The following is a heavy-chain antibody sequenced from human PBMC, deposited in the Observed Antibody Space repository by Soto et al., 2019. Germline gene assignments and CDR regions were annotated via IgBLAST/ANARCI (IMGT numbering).Heavy chain of an antibody. CDR2: IWYDGRNK. J-gene: IGHJ6*02. Sequence: QVQLVESGGGVVQPGRSLRLSCAASGFTFSSYGMHWVRQAPGKGLEWVAVIWYDGRNKYYADSGKGRFTISRDNSKNTLYLRMNSLRAEDTAVYYCARGRDYDFWSGFQTLYYYYYYGMDVWGQGTTVTVSS. CDR3: ARGRDYDFWSGFQTLYYYYYYGMDV. V-gene: IGHV3-33*01. D-gene: IGHD3-3*01. CDR1: GFTFSSYG.